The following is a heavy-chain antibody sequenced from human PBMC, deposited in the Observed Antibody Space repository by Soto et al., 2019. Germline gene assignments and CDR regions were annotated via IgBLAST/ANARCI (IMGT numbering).Heavy chain of an antibody. V-gene: IGHV4-34*02. J-gene: IGHJ5*02. CDR1: GGSFSTYS. CDR3: ARGARAAFVS. Sequence: QVQLQQWGAGLLKPSQTLSLTCAVYGGSFSTYSWSWIRQSPGKGLEWIGEIIPGGGVNYSPALKSRVSISIDTSKLHFSLTLTSVTAADTAVYFCARGARAAFVSWGQGTLVTVSS. D-gene: IGHD6-25*01. CDR2: IIPGGGV.